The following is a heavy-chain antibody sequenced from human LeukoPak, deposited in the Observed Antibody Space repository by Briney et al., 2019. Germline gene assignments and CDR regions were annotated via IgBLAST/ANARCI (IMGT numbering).Heavy chain of an antibody. V-gene: IGHV4-59*02. CDR1: GGSVSGYY. D-gene: IGHD2-15*01. J-gene: IGHJ3*02. CDR3: ARDCSGGSCYGAFDI. Sequence: SETLSLTCVVSGGSVSGYYWGWIRQPPGRGLEWIGYVYYSGSTNYNPSFKSRITISVDTSRDQFSLKLSSVTATDTAVYYCARDCSGGSCYGAFDIWGQGTMVTVSS. CDR2: VYYSGST.